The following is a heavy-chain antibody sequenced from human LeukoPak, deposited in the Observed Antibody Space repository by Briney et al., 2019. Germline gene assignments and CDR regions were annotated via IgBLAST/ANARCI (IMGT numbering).Heavy chain of an antibody. J-gene: IGHJ4*02. Sequence: GGSLRLSGATSGFSFSSYAMSWVRQGPGKGLEWVSGISGNGRSTYYADSVKGRFTISRDNSRNTLYLQMNSLRAEDTALYYCAARSGISPYYIDYWGQGTLVTVSS. D-gene: IGHD1-26*01. CDR3: AARSGISPYYIDY. CDR2: ISGNGRST. V-gene: IGHV3-23*01. CDR1: GFSFSSYA.